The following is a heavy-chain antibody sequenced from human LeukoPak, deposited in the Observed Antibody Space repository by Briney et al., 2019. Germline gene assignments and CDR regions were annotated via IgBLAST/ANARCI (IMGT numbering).Heavy chain of an antibody. CDR1: GGSISSSNW. Sequence: PSETLSLTCAVSGGSISSSNWWSWVRQPPGKGLEWIGEIYHSGSTNYNPSLKSRVTISVDKSKNQFSLKLSSVTAADTAVYYCATDHGQQLPYFQHWGQGTLVTVSS. V-gene: IGHV4-4*02. D-gene: IGHD6-13*01. CDR3: ATDHGQQLPYFQH. CDR2: IYHSGST. J-gene: IGHJ1*01.